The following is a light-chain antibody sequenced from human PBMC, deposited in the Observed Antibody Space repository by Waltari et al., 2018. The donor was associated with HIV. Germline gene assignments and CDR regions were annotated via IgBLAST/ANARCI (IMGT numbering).Light chain of an antibody. CDR1: TSDVGGYNY. J-gene: IGLJ2*01. CDR3: SSYTTSSTMI. Sequence: SALTQPASVSGSPGQSITIPCTGTTSDVGGYNYVPGYQQHPGKAPKLMIYDVSNLPSGVSPRFSGSKSDNTASLTISGLQAEDEADYFCSSYTTSSTMIFGGGTKLTVL. CDR2: DVS. V-gene: IGLV2-14*03.